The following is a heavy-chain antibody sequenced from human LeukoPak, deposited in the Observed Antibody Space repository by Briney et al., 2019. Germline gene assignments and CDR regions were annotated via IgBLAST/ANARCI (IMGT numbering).Heavy chain of an antibody. CDR2: ISSSSSYI. CDR1: GFTFSSYS. D-gene: IGHD3-10*01. CDR3: ARGGSFVEY. V-gene: IGHV3-21*01. J-gene: IGHJ4*02. Sequence: GGSLRLSCAASGFTFSSYSMNWVRQAPGMRLEWVSSISSSSSYIYYADSLKGRFTVSRDNAKNSLYLQVSSLRAEDTAVYYCARGGSFVEYWGQGTLVIVSS.